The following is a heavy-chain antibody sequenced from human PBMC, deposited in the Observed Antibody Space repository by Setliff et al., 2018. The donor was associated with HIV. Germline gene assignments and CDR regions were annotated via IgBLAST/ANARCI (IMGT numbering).Heavy chain of an antibody. D-gene: IGHD1-26*01. CDR1: GHTFSNEA. J-gene: IGHJ5*02. V-gene: IGHV1-69*13. Sequence: SVKVSCKAPGHTFSNEAVNWVRQAPGQGLEWMGGIIPMLGITNYAQKFQGRVTFTADEATGTSTAYMELSSLRSEDTAVYYCARAPAHEHATGWYSSSNRFDPWGQGTLVTVSS. CDR2: IIPMLGIT. CDR3: ARAPAHEHATGWYSSSNRFDP.